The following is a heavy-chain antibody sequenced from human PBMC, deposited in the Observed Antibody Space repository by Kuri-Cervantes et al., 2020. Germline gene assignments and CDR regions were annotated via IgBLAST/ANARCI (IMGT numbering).Heavy chain of an antibody. CDR3: ARAGLGGLTYFQH. D-gene: IGHD3-16*01. V-gene: IGHV3-20*04. CDR1: GFTFSDYH. Sequence: GESLKISCAASGFTFSDYHMTWIRQVPGKGLEWVSGINWNGDGTVYAASVKGRFTISRDNAKNSLYLQVNSLRVEDTAVYYCARAGLGGLTYFQHWGQGTLVTVSS. CDR2: INWNGDGT. J-gene: IGHJ1*01.